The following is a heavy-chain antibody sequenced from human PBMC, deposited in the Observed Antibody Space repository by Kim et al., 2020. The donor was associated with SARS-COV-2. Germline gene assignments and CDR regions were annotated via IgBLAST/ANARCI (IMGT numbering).Heavy chain of an antibody. Sequence: ASVKVSCKASGYTFTGYYMHWVRQAPGQGLEWMGWINPNSGGTNYAQKFQGRVTMTRDTSISTAYMELSRLRSDDTAVYYCAAPYNWNYDAFDIWGQGTMVTVSS. V-gene: IGHV1-2*02. CDR3: AAPYNWNYDAFDI. J-gene: IGHJ3*02. CDR1: GYTFTGYY. CDR2: INPNSGGT. D-gene: IGHD1-7*01.